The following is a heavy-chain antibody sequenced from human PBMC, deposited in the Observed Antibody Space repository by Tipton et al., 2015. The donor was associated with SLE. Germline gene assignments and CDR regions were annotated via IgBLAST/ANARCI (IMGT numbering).Heavy chain of an antibody. V-gene: IGHV3-30*03. CDR2: ISYDGSNK. CDR1: GFTFSDSY. Sequence: SLRLSCVGSGFTFSDSYMCWIRQAPGKGLEWVAVISYDGSNKYYADSVKGRFTISRDNAKNSLYLQMNSLRAEDTAVYYCARGKYYFDYWGQGALVTVSS. J-gene: IGHJ4*02. CDR3: ARGKYYFDY.